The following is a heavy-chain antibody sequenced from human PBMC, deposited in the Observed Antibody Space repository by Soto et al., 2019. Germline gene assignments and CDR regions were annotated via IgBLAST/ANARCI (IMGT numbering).Heavy chain of an antibody. CDR3: TKIYGSGTYSPDF. CDR1: GYSFEGYG. CDR2: IRSRSYGGAA. V-gene: IGHV3-49*03. D-gene: IGHD3-10*01. J-gene: IGHJ4*02. Sequence: EVQLVESGGGLEQPGQSLRLSCKTSGYSFEGYGVSWFRRAPGKGLEWVALIRSRSYGGAADYAASVMGRFTMSRDDPRSIAYLQMTSLKIEDTAVYYCTKIYGSGTYSPDFWGQGTLVTVSS.